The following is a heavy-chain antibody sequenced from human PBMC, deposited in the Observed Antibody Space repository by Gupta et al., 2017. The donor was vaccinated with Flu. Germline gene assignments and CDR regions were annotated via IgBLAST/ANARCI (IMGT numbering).Heavy chain of an antibody. CDR3: ARGHWDN. CDR1: GFDFNSYE. J-gene: IGHJ4*02. Sequence: EVLLVESGGGLVQPGGSLRLSCTASGFDFNSYEMSWGRQAPGRGLEWVAFISSSDVTYYTDPGRGRFTISRDNANNLVYLQMSSLRGEDTAVYYCARGHWDNWCQGTLVTVSS. CDR2: ISSSDVT. V-gene: IGHV3-48*03.